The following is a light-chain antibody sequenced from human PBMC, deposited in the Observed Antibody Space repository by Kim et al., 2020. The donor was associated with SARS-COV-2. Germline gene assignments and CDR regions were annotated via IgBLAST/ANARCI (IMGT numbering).Light chain of an antibody. CDR2: GAS. V-gene: IGKV1-5*03. CDR1: QNIKTY. CDR3: QESATFLYT. J-gene: IGKJ2*01. Sequence: DIQMTQSPSTLSASVGDRVTITCRASQNIKTYLDWYQLKPGKTPKLLIYGASNIESGVSSTFSGSGSGTEFTLTISSLQPDDFATYYCQESATFLYTFGQGTKLEI.